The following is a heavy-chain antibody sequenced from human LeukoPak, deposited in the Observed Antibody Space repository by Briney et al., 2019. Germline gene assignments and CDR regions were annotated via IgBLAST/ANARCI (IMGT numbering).Heavy chain of an antibody. Sequence: GGSLRLSCAASGFTFSNAWMSWVRQAPGKGLEWVGRIKSKTDGGTTDYAAPVKGRFTISRDDSKNTLYLQMNSLKTEDTAVYYCRGEYYDILTGYYRGYYFDYWGQGTLVTVSS. D-gene: IGHD3-9*01. CDR1: GFTFSNAW. J-gene: IGHJ4*02. V-gene: IGHV3-15*01. CDR2: IKSKTDGGTT. CDR3: RGEYYDILTGYYRGYYFDY.